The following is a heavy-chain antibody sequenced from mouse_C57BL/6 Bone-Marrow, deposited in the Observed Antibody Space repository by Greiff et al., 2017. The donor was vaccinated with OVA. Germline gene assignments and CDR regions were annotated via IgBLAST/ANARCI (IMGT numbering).Heavy chain of an antibody. Sequence: EVKLMESGPGLVKPSQSLSLTCSVTGYSITSGYYWNWIRQFPGNKLEWMGYISYDGSNNYNPSLKNRISITRDTSKNQFFLKLNSVTTEDTATYYCAREDSNYEAMDYWGQGTSVTVSS. D-gene: IGHD2-5*01. CDR2: ISYDGSN. CDR3: AREDSNYEAMDY. CDR1: GYSITSGYY. V-gene: IGHV3-6*01. J-gene: IGHJ4*01.